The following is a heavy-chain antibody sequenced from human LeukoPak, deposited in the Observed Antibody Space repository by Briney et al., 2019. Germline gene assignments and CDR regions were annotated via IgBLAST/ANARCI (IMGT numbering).Heavy chain of an antibody. CDR1: GGSIGSSSYY. V-gene: IGHV4-39*07. CDR2: IYYSGST. D-gene: IGHD3-22*01. Sequence: PSETLSLTCTVSGGSIGSSSYYWGWIRQPPGKGLEWIGSIYYSGSTYYNPSLKSRATISVDTSKNQFSLKLSSVTAADTAVYYCARDRLGDSSDNWGQGTLVTVSS. J-gene: IGHJ4*02. CDR3: ARDRLGDSSDN.